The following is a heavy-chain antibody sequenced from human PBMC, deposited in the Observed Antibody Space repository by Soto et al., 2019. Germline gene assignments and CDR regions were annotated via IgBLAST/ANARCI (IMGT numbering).Heavy chain of an antibody. J-gene: IGHJ4*02. CDR3: AIEVWGRGGYYLDS. CDR1: GGTFNSFG. V-gene: IGHV1-69*01. CDR2: IIPVFGTT. D-gene: IGHD7-27*01. Sequence: QVHVVQSGAEVKKPGSSVKVTCKAFGGTFNSFGINWVRQAPGQGLEWMGGIIPVFGTTKYAQKFRDRVTFVADGSTSTSYMELSSLTSDETAVYYWAIEVWGRGGYYLDSWGQGTLVTVSS.